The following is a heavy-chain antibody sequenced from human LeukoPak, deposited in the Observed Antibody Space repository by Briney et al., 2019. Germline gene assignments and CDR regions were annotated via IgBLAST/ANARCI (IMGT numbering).Heavy chain of an antibody. V-gene: IGHV1-24*01. CDR2: FDPEDGET. CDR3: ATGERITMVRGVIKFHALDV. D-gene: IGHD3-10*01. J-gene: IGHJ6*02. CDR1: GYTLTELS. Sequence: ASVKVSCKVSGYTLTELSMHWVRQAPGKGLEWMGGFDPEDGETIYAQKFQGRVTMTEDTSTDTAYMELSSLRSEDTAVYYCATGERITMVRGVIKFHALDVWGQGTTVPVSS.